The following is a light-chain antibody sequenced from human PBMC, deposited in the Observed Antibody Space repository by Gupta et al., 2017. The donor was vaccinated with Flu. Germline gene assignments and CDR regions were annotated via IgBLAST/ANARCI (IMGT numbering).Light chain of an antibody. CDR1: SGSVSTTNY. V-gene: IGLV8-61*01. J-gene: IGLJ3*02. CDR2: GTN. Sequence: QTAVTQEPSFSVSPGGTVTLTCGFDSGSVSTTNYPSWQQQDPAPTPLTCSDGTNIRSFGVPERGSGSVLATTDAINITGAQSEDDSYSDSMQYMRSDSCLFGGGTNITVL. CDR3: MQYMRSDSCL.